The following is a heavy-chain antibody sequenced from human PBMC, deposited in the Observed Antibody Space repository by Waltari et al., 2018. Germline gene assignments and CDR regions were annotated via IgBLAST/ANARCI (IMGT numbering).Heavy chain of an antibody. Sequence: EVHLSESGGGLVQPEGSLRLSCAASGPSFSNSAMNWVRQAPGRWLGWVGGINKSDSDTYTAESVKGRFTISRDNSKNTLYLQMNSLRVDDTAVYYCAKFPSSEVIIRLRYFDSWGQGTLVTVSS. J-gene: IGHJ4*02. CDR3: AKFPSSEVIIRLRYFDS. CDR2: INKSDSDT. CDR1: GPSFSNSA. V-gene: IGHV3-23*05. D-gene: IGHD3-22*01.